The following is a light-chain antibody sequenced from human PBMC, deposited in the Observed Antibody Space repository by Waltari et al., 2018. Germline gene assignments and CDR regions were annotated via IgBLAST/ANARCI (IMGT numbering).Light chain of an antibody. Sequence: DVVMTQSPLSLPVTLGQPASISCRSSQSLVHSDGNTYLYWFHQRPGQSPRRLIYKVSNRDSGVPDRFSGSGSGTDFTLKISRVEAEDVGVYYCMQGTHWPTFGQGTKVEIK. CDR3: MQGTHWPT. CDR2: KVS. CDR1: QSLVHSDGNTY. V-gene: IGKV2-30*02. J-gene: IGKJ1*01.